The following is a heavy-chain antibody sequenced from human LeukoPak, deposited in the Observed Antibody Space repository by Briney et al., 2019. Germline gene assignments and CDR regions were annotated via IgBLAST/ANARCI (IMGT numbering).Heavy chain of an antibody. D-gene: IGHD1-26*01. CDR2: INHSGST. Sequence: SETLSLTCAVYGGSFSGYYWSWIRQPPGKGLEWIGEINHSGSTNYNPSLKSRVTISVETSKNQFSLKLSSVTAADTAVYYCARRRSYYYYFDYWGQGTLVTVSS. J-gene: IGHJ4*02. CDR3: ARRRSYYYYFDY. CDR1: GGSFSGYY. V-gene: IGHV4-34*01.